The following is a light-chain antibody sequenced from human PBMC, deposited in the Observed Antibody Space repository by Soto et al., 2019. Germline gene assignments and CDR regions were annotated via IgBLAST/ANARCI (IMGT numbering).Light chain of an antibody. CDR1: SSDVGSYNL. Sequence: QSALTQPASVSGSPGQSITISCTGTSSDVGSYNLVSWYQQHPGKAPKLMIYEGTKRPSGVSDRFSGSKSGNTASLTISGLQAEDEADYYCCSYADSGTSFGGGTKLTVL. CDR2: EGT. J-gene: IGLJ2*01. V-gene: IGLV2-23*01. CDR3: CSYADSGTS.